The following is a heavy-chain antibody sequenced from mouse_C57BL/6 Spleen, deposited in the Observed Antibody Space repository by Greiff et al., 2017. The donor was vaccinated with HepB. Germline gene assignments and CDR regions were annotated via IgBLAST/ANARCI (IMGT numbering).Heavy chain of an antibody. CDR3: ARDDYDEGYFDV. Sequence: EVKLLESGPGLVKPSQSLSLTCSVTGYSITSGYYWNWIRQFPGNKLEWMGYISYDGSNNYNPSLKNRISITRDTSKNQFFLKLNSVTTEDTATYYCARDDYDEGYFDVWGTGTTVTVSS. CDR1: GYSITSGYY. CDR2: ISYDGSN. V-gene: IGHV3-6*01. J-gene: IGHJ1*03. D-gene: IGHD2-4*01.